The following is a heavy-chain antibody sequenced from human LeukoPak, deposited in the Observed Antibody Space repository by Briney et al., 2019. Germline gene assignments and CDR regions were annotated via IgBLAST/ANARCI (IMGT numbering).Heavy chain of an antibody. CDR3: AGDRRADYGRNDDAFDT. CDR2: IGTGTDT. V-gene: IGHV3-13*01. Sequence: GSLRLSCAASGFTFSSYNMHWVRPAPGKGLEWVSHIGTGTDTHYSGSVRGRFTISRENAKNSLYLHMNSLRAGDTAIYYCAGDRRADYGRNDDAFDTWGQGTMVTV. J-gene: IGHJ3*02. CDR1: GFTFSSYN. D-gene: IGHD4-23*01.